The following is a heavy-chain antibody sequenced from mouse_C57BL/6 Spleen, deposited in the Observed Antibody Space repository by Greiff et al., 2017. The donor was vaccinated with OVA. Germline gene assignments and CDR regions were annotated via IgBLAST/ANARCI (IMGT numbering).Heavy chain of an antibody. CDR3: ARIYYSGSEGFCDY. Sequence: VQLQQSGPELVKPGASVKISCKASGYTFTDYYMNWVKQSHGKSLEWIGDINPNNGGTSYNQKFKGKATLTVDKSSSTAYMELRSLTSEDSAVYYCARIYYSGSEGFCDYWGQGTTLTVSS. V-gene: IGHV1-26*01. CDR1: GYTFTDYY. CDR2: INPNNGGT. J-gene: IGHJ2*01. D-gene: IGHD1-1*01.